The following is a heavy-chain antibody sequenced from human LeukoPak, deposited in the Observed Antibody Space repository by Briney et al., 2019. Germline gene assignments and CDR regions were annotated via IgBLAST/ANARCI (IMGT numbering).Heavy chain of an antibody. CDR3: ARGGGVRTGSGWRPGNWFDP. J-gene: IGHJ5*02. CDR2: IHSGESP. V-gene: IGHV4-38-2*02. D-gene: IGHD6-19*01. CDR1: GYSISTGYF. Sequence: SETLSLTCTVSGYSISTGYFWGWIRQPPGQGLEWLGIIHSGESPYYSPSLESRITISIDTSKNQFSLKLNSVTAADTAVYYCARGGGVRTGSGWRPGNWFDPWGQGTLVIVSS.